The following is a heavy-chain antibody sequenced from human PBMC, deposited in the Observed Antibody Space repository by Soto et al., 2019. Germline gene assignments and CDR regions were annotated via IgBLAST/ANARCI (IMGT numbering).Heavy chain of an antibody. D-gene: IGHD3-22*01. Sequence: GASVKVSCKASGGTISSYTISWVRQAPGQGLEWMGWMNPNSGNTGYAQKFQGRVTMTRNTSISTAYMELSSLRSEDTAVYYCAIYDSSGYYKGSVFDYWGQGTLVTVSS. CDR2: MNPNSGNT. V-gene: IGHV1-8*02. CDR3: AIYDSSGYYKGSVFDY. CDR1: GGTISSYT. J-gene: IGHJ4*02.